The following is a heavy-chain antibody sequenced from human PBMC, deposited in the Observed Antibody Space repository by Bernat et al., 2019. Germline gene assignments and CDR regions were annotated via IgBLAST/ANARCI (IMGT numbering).Heavy chain of an antibody. CDR2: ISYDGSNK. CDR3: ARGSGTFDY. Sequence: QVQLVESGGGVVQPARSLRPSCAASGFTFSSYAMHWVRQAPGKGLEWAAVISYDGSNKYYADSVKGRFTISRDNSKNTLYLQMNSLRAEDTAVYYCARGSGTFDYWGQGTLVTVSS. CDR1: GFTFSSYA. V-gene: IGHV3-30-3*01. D-gene: IGHD1/OR15-1a*01. J-gene: IGHJ4*02.